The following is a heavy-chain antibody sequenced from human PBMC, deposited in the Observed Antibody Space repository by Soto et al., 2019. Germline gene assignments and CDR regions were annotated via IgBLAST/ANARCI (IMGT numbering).Heavy chain of an antibody. D-gene: IGHD3-22*01. CDR3: ARGGDYYDSSGYYYGAFDI. J-gene: IGHJ3*02. V-gene: IGHV1-69*01. CDR1: GGTFSSYA. Sequence: QVQLVQSGAEVKKPGSSVKVSCKASGGTFSSYAISWVRQAPGQGLEWMGGIIPIFGTANYAQKFQGRVPITADESTSTAYMELSSLRSEDTAVYYCARGGDYYDSSGYYYGAFDIWGQGTMVTVSS. CDR2: IIPIFGTA.